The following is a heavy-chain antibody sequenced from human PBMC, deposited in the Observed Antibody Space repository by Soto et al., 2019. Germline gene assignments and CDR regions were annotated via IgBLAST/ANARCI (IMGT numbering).Heavy chain of an antibody. CDR3: ARLVYGGNSVDY. CDR1: GGSISSSNW. CDR2: IYHSGST. V-gene: IGHV4-4*02. Sequence: PSETLSLTCAVSGGSISSSNWWSWVRQPPGKGLEWVGEIYHSGSTNYNPSLKSRVTISVDKSKNQFSLKLSSVTAADTAVYYCARLVYGGNSVDYWGQGTLVTVSS. J-gene: IGHJ4*02. D-gene: IGHD4-17*01.